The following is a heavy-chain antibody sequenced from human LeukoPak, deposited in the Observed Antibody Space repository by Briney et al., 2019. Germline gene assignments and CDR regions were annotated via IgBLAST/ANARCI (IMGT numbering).Heavy chain of an antibody. CDR2: IYYSGST. V-gene: IGHV4-59*08. CDR3: ARRAGSCTFDY. Sequence: SETLSLTCTVSGGSISSYYWSWIRQPPGKGLEWIGYIYYSGSTNYNPSLKSRVTISVDTSKNQFSLRLTSMTAADTAVYYCARRAGSCTFDYWGQGTLVTVSS. D-gene: IGHD2-15*01. J-gene: IGHJ4*02. CDR1: GGSISSYY.